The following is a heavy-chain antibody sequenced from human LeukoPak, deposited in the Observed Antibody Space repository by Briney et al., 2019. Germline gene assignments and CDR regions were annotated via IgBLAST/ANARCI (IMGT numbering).Heavy chain of an antibody. V-gene: IGHV4-59*08. D-gene: IGHD5-12*01. Sequence: SETLSHTCTVSGDSLSKYYWSWIRQPPGKGLEWIGYIHDSGRTYYNPSLKSRITISVDTSKNQFSLKLNSMTAADTAVYYCARRGGYPYFDFWGQGSLVTVSS. CDR1: GDSLSKYY. CDR3: ARRGGYPYFDF. J-gene: IGHJ4*02. CDR2: IHDSGRT.